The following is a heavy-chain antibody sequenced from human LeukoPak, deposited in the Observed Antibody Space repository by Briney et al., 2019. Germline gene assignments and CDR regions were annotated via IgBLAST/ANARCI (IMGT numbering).Heavy chain of an antibody. J-gene: IGHJ4*02. Sequence: GGSLRLSCVASGFTFSNFWMSWVRQGPGKGLEWVASIKADGSDKRYLGSVTGRFTISRDNAKESLYLQMNSLRAEDTAVYYCAKEGSYGDYFKIDYWGQGTLVTVSS. CDR1: GFTFSNFW. CDR2: IKADGSDK. V-gene: IGHV3-7*01. D-gene: IGHD4-17*01. CDR3: AKEGSYGDYFKIDY.